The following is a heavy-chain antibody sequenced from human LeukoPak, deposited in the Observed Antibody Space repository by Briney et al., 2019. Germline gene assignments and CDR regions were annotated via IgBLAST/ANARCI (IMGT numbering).Heavy chain of an antibody. CDR1: GYTFTSYA. J-gene: IGHJ4*02. D-gene: IGHD1-26*01. CDR2: IIPIFGTA. Sequence: SVKVSCKASGYTFTSYAMHWVRQAPGQGLEWMGGIIPIFGTANYAQKFQGRVTITADESTSTAYMELSSLRSEDTAVYYCAKGGSYLDYFDYWGQGTLVTVSS. CDR3: AKGGSYLDYFDY. V-gene: IGHV1-69*13.